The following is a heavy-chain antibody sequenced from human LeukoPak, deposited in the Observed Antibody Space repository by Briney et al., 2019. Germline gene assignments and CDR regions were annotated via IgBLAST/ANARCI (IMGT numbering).Heavy chain of an antibody. Sequence: GGSLRLSCAASGFTFRNNWMHWVRQAPGKGLVWVSHIDNDATTTTYADSVKGRFTISRDNAKNTLYLQMNSLRAEDTAVYYCAKASNGGSYYGVIIDYWGQGTLVTVSS. J-gene: IGHJ4*02. CDR2: IDNDATTT. D-gene: IGHD1-26*01. V-gene: IGHV3-74*01. CDR3: AKASNGGSYYGVIIDY. CDR1: GFTFRNNW.